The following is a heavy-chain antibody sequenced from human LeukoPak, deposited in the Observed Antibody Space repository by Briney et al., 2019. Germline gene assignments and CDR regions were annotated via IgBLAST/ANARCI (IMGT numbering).Heavy chain of an antibody. Sequence: PSETLSLTCTVSGGSISSGDYYWSWIRQPPGKGLEWIGYIYYSGSTYYNPSLKSRVTISVDTSKNQFSLKLSSVTAADTAVYYCARDHSDFWSGYYTDHRAFDIWGQGTTVTVSS. D-gene: IGHD3-3*01. CDR3: ARDHSDFWSGYYTDHRAFDI. CDR1: GGSISSGDYY. V-gene: IGHV4-30-4*08. J-gene: IGHJ3*02. CDR2: IYYSGST.